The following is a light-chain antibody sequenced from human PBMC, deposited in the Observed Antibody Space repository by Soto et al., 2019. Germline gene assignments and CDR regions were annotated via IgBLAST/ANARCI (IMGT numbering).Light chain of an antibody. CDR2: RGS. CDR3: QDDGTSAQWT. V-gene: IGKV3-20*01. Sequence: EVVLTQSPGTLSLSPGERATLSCRASQNIRGNELAWYQQKPGQAPRLLIYRGSTRATGIPDRFSGRGSGTDFTLTISSLEPEYFAVYYCQDDGTSAQWTFGQGTNVEIK. CDR1: QNIRGNE. J-gene: IGKJ1*01.